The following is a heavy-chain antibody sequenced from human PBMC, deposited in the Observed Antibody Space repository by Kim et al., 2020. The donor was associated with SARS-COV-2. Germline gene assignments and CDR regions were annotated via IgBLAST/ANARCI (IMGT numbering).Heavy chain of an antibody. CDR2: INTDGRST. D-gene: IGHD1-26*01. CDR1: GFTFSNYW. V-gene: IGHV3-74*01. Sequence: GGSLRLSCEASGFTFSNYWMHWVRQAPGKGLVWVSRINTDGRSTSYADSVKGRFAISRDNAKNTLYLQMNSLRAEDTAVYYCARPLTHYSGSYYDFQYWGQGTLVSVLS. CDR3: ARPLTHYSGSYYDFQY. J-gene: IGHJ1*01.